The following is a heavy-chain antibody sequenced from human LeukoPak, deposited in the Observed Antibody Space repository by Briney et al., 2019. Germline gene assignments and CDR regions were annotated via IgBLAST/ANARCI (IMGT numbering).Heavy chain of an antibody. V-gene: IGHV3-74*01. CDR2: ITTDGSGT. D-gene: IGHD1-26*01. CDR1: GFTFGRYW. Sequence: GGSLRLSCADSGFTFGRYWMHWVRQAPGKGLVWVSHITTDGSGTSYADSVKGRFTISRDNAMNTLYLQMNSLRAEDTAVYYCARGAIVGANFDYWGQGTLVTVSS. J-gene: IGHJ4*02. CDR3: ARGAIVGANFDY.